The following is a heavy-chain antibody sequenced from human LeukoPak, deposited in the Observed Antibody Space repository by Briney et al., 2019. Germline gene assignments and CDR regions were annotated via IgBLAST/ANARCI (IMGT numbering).Heavy chain of an antibody. CDR2: VNHSGST. V-gene: IGHV4-34*01. J-gene: IGHJ4*02. Sequence: SETLSLTCAAYGGSFSGYYWSWIRQPPGKGLEWIGEVNHSGSTNYNPSLKSRVTISVDTSKNQFSLKLSSVTAADTAVYYCARGRAIDYWGQGTLVTVSS. CDR3: ARGRAIDY. CDR1: GGSFSGYY.